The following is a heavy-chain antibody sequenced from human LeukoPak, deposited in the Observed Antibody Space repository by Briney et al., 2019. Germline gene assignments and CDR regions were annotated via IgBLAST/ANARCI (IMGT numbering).Heavy chain of an antibody. CDR3: ARAAMARNRSGGIDY. D-gene: IGHD5-18*01. CDR1: GFTFSSYS. Sequence: GGSLRLSCAASGFTFSSYSMTWVRQAPGKGLEWVSSISSSSSYIYYADSVKGRFTISRDNAKNSLYLQMDSLRAEDTAVYYCARAAMARNRSGGIDYWGQGTLVTVSS. V-gene: IGHV3-21*01. J-gene: IGHJ4*02. CDR2: ISSSSSYI.